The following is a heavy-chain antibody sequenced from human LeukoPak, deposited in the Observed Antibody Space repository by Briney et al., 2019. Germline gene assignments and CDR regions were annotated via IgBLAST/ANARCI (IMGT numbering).Heavy chain of an antibody. CDR2: ISAYNGNT. Sequence: ASVKVSCKASGYTFTSYGISWVRQAPGQGLEWMGWISAYNGNTNYAQKLQGRVTMTTDTSTSTAYMELRSLRSDDTAVYYCARDSLAYCGGDCYPVYYFDYWGQGTLVTVSS. J-gene: IGHJ4*02. D-gene: IGHD2-21*02. CDR1: GYTFTSYG. V-gene: IGHV1-18*01. CDR3: ARDSLAYCGGDCYPVYYFDY.